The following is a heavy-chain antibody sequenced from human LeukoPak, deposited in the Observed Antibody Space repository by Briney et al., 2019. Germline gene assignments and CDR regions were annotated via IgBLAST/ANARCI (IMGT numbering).Heavy chain of an antibody. V-gene: IGHV4-34*12. J-gene: IGHJ6*02. CDR3: ARVPGYYDSSGYSIPSYYYYGMDV. D-gene: IGHD3-22*01. CDR1: GGSLSGYF. Sequence: PSETLSLTCAVYGGSLSGYFWSWIRQSPGKGLEWIGEIIHNGTTNYNPSLKSRVTISVDTSKNQFSLKLRSVTAADSAVYYCARVPGYYDSSGYSIPSYYYYGMDVWGQGTTVTVSS. CDR2: IIHNGTT.